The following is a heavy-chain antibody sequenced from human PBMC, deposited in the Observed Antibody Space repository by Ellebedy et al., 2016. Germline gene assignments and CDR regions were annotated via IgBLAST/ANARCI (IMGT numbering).Heavy chain of an antibody. Sequence: GGSLRLXXAASGFTFSTYAMTWVRQTPGKGLEWVSSISASGANTKYADSVNGRFTISRDNSKNTLYLQMNSLRADDTAVYYCAKQVANWGSDDYWGQGTLVTVSS. CDR1: GFTFSTYA. D-gene: IGHD7-27*01. CDR3: AKQVANWGSDDY. J-gene: IGHJ4*02. CDR2: ISASGANT. V-gene: IGHV3-23*01.